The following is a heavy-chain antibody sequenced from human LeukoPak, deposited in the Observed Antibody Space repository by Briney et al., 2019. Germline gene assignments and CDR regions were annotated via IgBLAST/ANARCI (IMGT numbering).Heavy chain of an antibody. V-gene: IGHV3-23*01. Sequence: GGSLRLSCAASGFTFSSYAMSWVRQAPGKGLEWVSAISGSGGSTYYADSVKGRLTISRDNSKNTLYLQMNSLRAEDTAVYYCAKLEEGSGSYFDYWGQGTLVTVSS. D-gene: IGHD1-26*01. J-gene: IGHJ4*02. CDR1: GFTFSSYA. CDR2: ISGSGGST. CDR3: AKLEEGSGSYFDY.